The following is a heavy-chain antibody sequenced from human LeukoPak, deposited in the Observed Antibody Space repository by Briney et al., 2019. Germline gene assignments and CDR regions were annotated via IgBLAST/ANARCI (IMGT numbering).Heavy chain of an antibody. CDR2: ISGSGGST. CDR3: AKTLGVRFLEWLDYFDY. V-gene: IGHV3-23*01. D-gene: IGHD3-3*01. Sequence: GGALRLSCAASGFTFSSYAMSWVRQAPGKGLERVSAISGSGGSTYYADSVKGRFTISRDNSKNTLYLQMNSLRAEDTAVYYCAKTLGVRFLEWLDYFDYWGQGTLVTVSS. CDR1: GFTFSSYA. J-gene: IGHJ4*02.